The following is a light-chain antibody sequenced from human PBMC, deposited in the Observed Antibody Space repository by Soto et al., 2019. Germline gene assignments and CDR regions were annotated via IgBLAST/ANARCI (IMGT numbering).Light chain of an antibody. J-gene: IGKJ1*01. V-gene: IGKV3-20*01. CDR2: GAS. CDR3: QQYGNSPRS. Sequence: EIVLTQSPGTLSLSPGERATLSCRASQSVSSNYLAWYQQTPGQAPRLLIYGASSRATGIPDGFSGSGSGTDFTLTISRLEPEDFAVYYCQQYGNSPRSFGQGTKVEIK. CDR1: QSVSSNY.